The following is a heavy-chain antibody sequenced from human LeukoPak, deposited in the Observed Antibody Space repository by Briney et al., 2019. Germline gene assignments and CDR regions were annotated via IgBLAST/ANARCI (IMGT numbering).Heavy chain of an antibody. D-gene: IGHD3-22*01. CDR3: ASLDSRGKNY. CDR2: IYYSGST. CDR1: GGSISSYY. V-gene: IGHV4-59*01. Sequence: PSETLSLTCTVSGGSISSYYWSWIRQPPGKGLEWIGYIYYSGSTNYNPSLKSRVTISVDTSKNQFSLKLSSVTAADTAVYYCASLDSRGKNYWGQGTLVTVSS. J-gene: IGHJ4*02.